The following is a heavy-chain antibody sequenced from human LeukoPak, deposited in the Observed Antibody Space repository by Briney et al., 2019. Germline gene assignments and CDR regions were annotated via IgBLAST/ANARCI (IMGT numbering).Heavy chain of an antibody. V-gene: IGHV3-23*01. J-gene: IGHJ4*02. CDR1: GFTFSSYA. Sequence: GGSLRLSCAASGFTFSSYAMSWVRQAPGKGLEWVSAISGSGGSTYYADSVKGRFTISRDNSKNTLYLQMNSLRAEDTAVYYCARGNAHYGGNSLFDYWGQGTLVTVSS. D-gene: IGHD4-23*01. CDR2: ISGSGGST. CDR3: ARGNAHYGGNSLFDY.